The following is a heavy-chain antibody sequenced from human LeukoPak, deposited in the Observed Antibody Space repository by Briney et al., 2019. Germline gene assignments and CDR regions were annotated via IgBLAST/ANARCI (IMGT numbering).Heavy chain of an antibody. V-gene: IGHV3-23*01. CDR1: GFTFSSYA. CDR3: ATMSQRLRDPNY. J-gene: IGHJ4*02. Sequence: GGSLRLSCAVSGFTFSSYAMTWVRQAPGKGLEWVSTISGSGGSTYYADSVKGRFTISRDNSKNTLNLQMNSLRAEDTAVYYCATMSQRLRDPNYWGQGTLVTVSS. D-gene: IGHD4-17*01. CDR2: ISGSGGST.